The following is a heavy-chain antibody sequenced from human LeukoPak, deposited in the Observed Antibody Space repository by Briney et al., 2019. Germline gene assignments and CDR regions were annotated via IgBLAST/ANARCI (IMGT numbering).Heavy chain of an antibody. Sequence: PSETLSLTCAVYGGSFSGYYWSWIRQPPGKGLEWIGEISHSGSTNHNPSLKSRVTISVDTSKNQFSLKLSSVTAADTAVYYCARESPLTSSPFYYFYGLDVWGQGTTVTVSS. CDR2: ISHSGST. V-gene: IGHV4-34*01. D-gene: IGHD4-11*01. CDR1: GGSFSGYY. J-gene: IGHJ6*02. CDR3: ARESPLTSSPFYYFYGLDV.